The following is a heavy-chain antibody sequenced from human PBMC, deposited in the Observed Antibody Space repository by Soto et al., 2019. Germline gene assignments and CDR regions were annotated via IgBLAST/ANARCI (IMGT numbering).Heavy chain of an antibody. CDR3: AREGAVVGSAVYYGMDV. D-gene: IGHD2-15*01. J-gene: IGHJ6*02. CDR2: SSAYNGDT. Sequence: QVQLVQSGAEVKEPGASVKVSCKASGYPFTSYSFSWVRQAPGQGLEWMGWSSAYNGDTRYAQKFQGRVTMTADPSXASXYMELRNLRSDDTGVYYCAREGAVVGSAVYYGMDVWGQGTMVTVS. V-gene: IGHV1-18*04. CDR1: GYPFTSYS.